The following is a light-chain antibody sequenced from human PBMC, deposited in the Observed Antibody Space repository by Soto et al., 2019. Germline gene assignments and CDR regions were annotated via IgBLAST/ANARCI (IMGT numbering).Light chain of an antibody. CDR3: TSYTSSSSNFV. V-gene: IGLV2-14*01. CDR1: SSDVGGYNY. J-gene: IGLJ1*01. CDR2: EVS. Sequence: QSVLTQPASVSGSPGQSITISCTGTSSDVGGYNYVSWYQQHPGKAPQLMIYEVSNRPSGVSNRFSASKSGNTAYLTISGLQAEDEADYYCTSYTSSSSNFVFGSGTKVTVL.